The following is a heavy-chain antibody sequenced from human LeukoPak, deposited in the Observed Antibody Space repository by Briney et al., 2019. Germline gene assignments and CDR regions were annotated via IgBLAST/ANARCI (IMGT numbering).Heavy chain of an antibody. V-gene: IGHV3-21*01. J-gene: IGHJ4*02. CDR3: ARDLLYYYGSGSDY. CDR2: ISSSSSFI. Sequence: PGGSLRLSCAASGLTFSSYSMNWVRQAPGKGLEWVSSISSSSSFIYYATSVKGRFTISRDNAKNSLYLQMNSLRAEDTAVYYCARDLLYYYGSGSDYWGQGTLVTVSS. D-gene: IGHD3-10*01. CDR1: GLTFSSYS.